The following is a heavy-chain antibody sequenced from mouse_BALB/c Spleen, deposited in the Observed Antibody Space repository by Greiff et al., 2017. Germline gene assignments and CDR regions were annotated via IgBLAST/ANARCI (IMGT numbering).Heavy chain of an antibody. CDR3: ARESPRIYYGYEYAMDY. D-gene: IGHD2-2*01. V-gene: IGHV5-4*02. J-gene: IGHJ4*01. Sequence: EVQLVESGGGLVKPGGSLKLSCAASGFTFSDYYMYWVRQTPEKRLEWVATISDGGSYTYYPDSVKGRFTISRDNAKNNLYLQMSSLKSEDTAMYYCARESPRIYYGYEYAMDYWGQGTSVTVSS. CDR2: ISDGGSYT. CDR1: GFTFSDYY.